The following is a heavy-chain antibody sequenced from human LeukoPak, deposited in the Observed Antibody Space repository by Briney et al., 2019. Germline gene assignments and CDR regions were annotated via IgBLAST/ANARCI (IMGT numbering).Heavy chain of an antibody. CDR1: GGSISSGSYF. CDR3: AREPHSSGSYSGDAFDI. J-gene: IGHJ3*02. CDR2: IYISGST. V-gene: IGHV4-61*02. D-gene: IGHD1-26*01. Sequence: SETLSLTCTVSGGSISSGSYFWSWIRQPAGKGLEWIGRIYISGSTNYNDSLKSRVTISIDTSKNQLSLKLSSVTAAATAVYYCAREPHSSGSYSGDAFDIWGQGTMVTVSS.